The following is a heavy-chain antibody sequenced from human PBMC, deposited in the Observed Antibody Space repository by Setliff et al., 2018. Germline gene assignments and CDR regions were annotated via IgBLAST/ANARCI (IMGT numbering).Heavy chain of an antibody. V-gene: IGHV3-7*03. CDR3: ARNTDLRNGFDY. D-gene: IGHD5-18*01. J-gene: IGHJ4*02. CDR1: GFTFSNYW. CDR2: IKEDGSEK. Sequence: LRLSCAASGFTFSNYWMSWVRQAPGKGLEWVANIKEDGSEKYYVDSVKGRFTISRDNAKNSLYLQMNSLRAEDTAVYYCARNTDLRNGFDYWGQGTLVTVSS.